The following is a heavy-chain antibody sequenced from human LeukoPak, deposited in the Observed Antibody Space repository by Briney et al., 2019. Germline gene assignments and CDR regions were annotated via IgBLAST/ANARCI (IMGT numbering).Heavy chain of an antibody. J-gene: IGHJ3*02. V-gene: IGHV4-34*01. D-gene: IGHD1-26*01. CDR1: GGSFSGYY. Sequence: SETLSLTCAVYGGSFSGYYWSWIRQPPGKGLEWIGEINHSGSTNYNPSLKSRATISVDMSKNQFFLSLRSVTAADTAVYYCAKSSGASTFRAAFDIWGQGTMVTVSP. CDR2: INHSGST. CDR3: AKSSGASTFRAAFDI.